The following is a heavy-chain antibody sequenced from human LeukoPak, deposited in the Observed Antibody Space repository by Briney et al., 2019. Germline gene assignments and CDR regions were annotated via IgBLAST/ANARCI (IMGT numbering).Heavy chain of an antibody. CDR2: ISAYNGNT. J-gene: IGHJ6*03. CDR3: ARDTDCGGDCYSYYYYYYYMDV. V-gene: IGHV1-18*01. Sequence: ASVKVSCKASGGTFSTYSISWVRQAPGQGLEWMGWISAYNGNTNYAQKLQGRVTMTTDTSTSTAYMELRSLRSDDTAVYYCARDTDCGGDCYSYYYYYYYMDVWGKGTTVTISS. CDR1: GGTFSTYS. D-gene: IGHD2-21*02.